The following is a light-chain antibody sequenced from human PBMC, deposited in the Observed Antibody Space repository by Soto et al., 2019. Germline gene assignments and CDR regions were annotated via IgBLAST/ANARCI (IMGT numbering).Light chain of an antibody. Sequence: QSVLTQPRSVSGSHGQSVTISCTGTSSDVGGYNYVSWYQQYPGTAPKLMIYDVSMRPSGVPDRFSGSKSGNTASLTISGLQAEDEADYYCCSYAGSYTFYVFGTGTKVTVL. CDR3: CSYAGSYTFYV. J-gene: IGLJ1*01. V-gene: IGLV2-11*01. CDR1: SSDVGGYNY. CDR2: DVS.